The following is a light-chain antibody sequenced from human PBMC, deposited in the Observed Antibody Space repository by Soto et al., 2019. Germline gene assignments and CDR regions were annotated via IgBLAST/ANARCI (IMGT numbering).Light chain of an antibody. V-gene: IGKV3-15*01. Sequence: ETLMTQSPATLSVSPGERATLSCRASQSVNNNLAWYQQKLCQAPRVLIYGASTRATGIPARFTGSGSGTEFILTITRLQSEDSAVYYCQDYNTWPWTFGPGTKVEFK. CDR3: QDYNTWPWT. J-gene: IGKJ1*01. CDR1: QSVNNN. CDR2: GAS.